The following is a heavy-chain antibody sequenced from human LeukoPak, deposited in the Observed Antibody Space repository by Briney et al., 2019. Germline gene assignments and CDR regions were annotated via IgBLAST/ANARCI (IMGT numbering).Heavy chain of an antibody. CDR3: ARVDYGYYYYYMDV. J-gene: IGHJ6*03. V-gene: IGHV4-61*02. CDR1: GGSISSGSYH. Sequence: PSETLSLTCTVSGGSISSGSYHWSWIRQPAGKGLEWIGRIYPSGSTNYDPSLKSRVTISVDTSKNQFSLKLSSVTAADTAVYYCARVDYGYYYYYMDVWGKGTTVTVSS. D-gene: IGHD4-17*01. CDR2: IYPSGST.